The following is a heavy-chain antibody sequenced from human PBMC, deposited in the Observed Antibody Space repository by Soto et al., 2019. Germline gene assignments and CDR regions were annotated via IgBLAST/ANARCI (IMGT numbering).Heavy chain of an antibody. Sequence: PSETLSLTCAVYGGSFSGYYWSWIRQPPGKGLEGIGEINHSGSTNYHPSLKSRVTISVDTSKNQFSLKLSSVPAADTAVYYCARGPNRTDPAQSATAIPSGGMDXWGQGTTVTAP. CDR3: ARGPNRTDPAQSATAIPSGGMDX. CDR1: GGSFSGYY. D-gene: IGHD2-21*02. J-gene: IGHJ6*02. CDR2: INHSGST. V-gene: IGHV4-34*01.